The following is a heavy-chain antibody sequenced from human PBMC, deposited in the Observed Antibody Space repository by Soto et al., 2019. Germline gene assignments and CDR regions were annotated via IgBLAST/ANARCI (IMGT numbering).Heavy chain of an antibody. Sequence: EVQLVESGGGLVQPGRSLRLSCAASGFTFDDYAMHWVRQAPGKGLEWVSGISWNSGSIGYADSVKGRFTISRDNAKHSLYLQMNSLRAEETALYYCAKDISWVMAGTIKDYWGQGTLVTVSS. CDR1: GFTFDDYA. CDR3: AKDISWVMAGTIKDY. J-gene: IGHJ4*02. CDR2: ISWNSGSI. D-gene: IGHD1-7*01. V-gene: IGHV3-9*01.